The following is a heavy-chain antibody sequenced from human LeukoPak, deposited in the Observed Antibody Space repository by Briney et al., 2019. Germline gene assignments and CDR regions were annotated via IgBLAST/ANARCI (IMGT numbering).Heavy chain of an antibody. J-gene: IGHJ4*02. CDR3: AARPRMPPRFDH. CDR2: VSSDGSST. CDR1: GFTFSTYW. D-gene: IGHD1-14*01. Sequence: GGSLRLSCAASGFTFSTYWMHWVRQAPGKGPMWVSYVSSDGSSTGYADSVKGRITISRDNSKSTLYLQMNSLRAEDTAIYYCAARPRMPPRFDHWGQGTLVTVSS. V-gene: IGHV3-74*01.